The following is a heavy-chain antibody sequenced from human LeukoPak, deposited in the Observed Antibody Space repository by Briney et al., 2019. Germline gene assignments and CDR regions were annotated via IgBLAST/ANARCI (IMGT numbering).Heavy chain of an antibody. V-gene: IGHV3-23*01. CDR2: IDSSGSYT. J-gene: IGHJ4*02. D-gene: IGHD4-17*01. CDR3: AKISTVTANFDH. Sequence: GGSLRLSCAASGFAFGNYAMGWVRQAPGKGLEWVSSIDSSGSYTPSADSVKGRFTISRDNSENTVYLQMNSLRAEDTAVYSCAKISTVTANFDHWGQGTLVTVS. CDR1: GFAFGNYA.